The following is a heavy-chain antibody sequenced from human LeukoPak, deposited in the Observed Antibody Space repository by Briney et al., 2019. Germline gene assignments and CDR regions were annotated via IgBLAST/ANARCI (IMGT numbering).Heavy chain of an antibody. J-gene: IGHJ4*02. V-gene: IGHV4-39*07. CDR3: ARSDYGGPFDY. CDR1: GGSISSSSYY. CDR2: IYYSGST. D-gene: IGHD4-23*01. Sequence: SETLSLTCTVSGGSISSSSYYWGWIRQPPGKGLEWIGSIYYSGSTYYNPSLKSRVTISVDTSKNQFSLKLSSVTAADTAVYYCARSDYGGPFDYWGQGTLVTVSS.